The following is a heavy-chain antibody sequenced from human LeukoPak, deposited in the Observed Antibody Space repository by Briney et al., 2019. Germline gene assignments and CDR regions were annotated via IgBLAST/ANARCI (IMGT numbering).Heavy chain of an antibody. Sequence: GGSLRLSCAASGFTFSSYAMSWVRQAPGKGLEWVSAISGSGGSTYYADSVKGRFTISRDNSKNTLYLQMNSLRAEDTAVYYCAKDALPGYSSGWYGRRKDAFDIWGQGTMVTVSS. J-gene: IGHJ3*02. CDR2: ISGSGGST. V-gene: IGHV3-23*01. CDR1: GFTFSSYA. CDR3: AKDALPGYSSGWYGRRKDAFDI. D-gene: IGHD6-19*01.